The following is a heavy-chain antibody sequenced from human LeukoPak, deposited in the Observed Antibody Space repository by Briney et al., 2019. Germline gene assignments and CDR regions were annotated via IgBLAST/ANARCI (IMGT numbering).Heavy chain of an antibody. CDR1: GGAFSGVY. Sequence: SETLSLTCAVYGGAFSGVYWSWVPQPPGKGLEGIGEISHSGSTNYNPSLTSRGTISVDTSKNQFSLKLSSVTAADTPVYSCARRQRTVRLDYYYYMDVWGKGTTVTVSS. V-gene: IGHV4-34*01. D-gene: IGHD2/OR15-2a*01. CDR2: ISHSGST. CDR3: ARRQRTVRLDYYYYMDV. J-gene: IGHJ6*03.